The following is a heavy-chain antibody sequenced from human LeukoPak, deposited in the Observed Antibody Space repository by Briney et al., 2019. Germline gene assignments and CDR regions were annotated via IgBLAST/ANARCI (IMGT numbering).Heavy chain of an antibody. V-gene: IGHV1-2*02. CDR3: AREQYSGSTTGFDL. CDR1: GDTFTGDN. D-gene: IGHD5-12*01. J-gene: IGHJ5*02. CDR2: INSNSGGT. Sequence: ASVKVSCKASGDTFTGDNIHCVRQAPGQGLEYMGWINSNSGGTRYAQNFKGRVTMTRDTSISTAYMNLSSLTSDDTAVYYCAREQYSGSTTGFDLWGQGTLVTVSS.